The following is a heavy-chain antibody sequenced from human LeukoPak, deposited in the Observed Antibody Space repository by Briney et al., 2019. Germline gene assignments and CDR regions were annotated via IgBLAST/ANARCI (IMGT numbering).Heavy chain of an antibody. J-gene: IGHJ5*02. D-gene: IGHD3-10*01. CDR3: AASRSGSGGYYP. Sequence: VSGPTLVNPTQTLTLTCTFSGFSLTTSGVGVGWIRQPPGKALEWLAFIYWDDDKRYSPSLKSRLTITKDTSKNQVVLTMTNVDPVDTATYYCAASRSGSGGYYPWGQGTLVTVSS. V-gene: IGHV2-5*02. CDR1: GFSLTTSGVG. CDR2: IYWDDDK.